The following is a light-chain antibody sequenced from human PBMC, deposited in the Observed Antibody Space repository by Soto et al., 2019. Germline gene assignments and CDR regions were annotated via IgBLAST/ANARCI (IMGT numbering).Light chain of an antibody. CDR2: DVS. V-gene: IGLV2-14*03. Sequence: QSALTQPASVSGSPGQSITIACTGTSNDVGGYHYVSWYQQNPGKAPQLIIYDVSNRPSGVSDRFSGSKSGKTASLTTSGLQADDEGDYFCSSYTSLSTVVFGGGTKLTVL. CDR3: SSYTSLSTVV. J-gene: IGLJ2*01. CDR1: SNDVGGYHY.